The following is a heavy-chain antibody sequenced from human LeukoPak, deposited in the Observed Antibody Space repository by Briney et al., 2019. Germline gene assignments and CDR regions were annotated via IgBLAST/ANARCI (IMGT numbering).Heavy chain of an antibody. D-gene: IGHD3-3*01. CDR2: IHPNSGGT. Sequence: GASVKVSCKASGYTFTGYYMHWVRQAPGQGLEWMGWIHPNSGGTNYAQKFQGRVTMTRDTSISTAYMELSRLRSDDTAVYYCSRVNVGLRFLEWLFLDYWGQGTLVTVSS. CDR1: GYTFTGYY. J-gene: IGHJ4*02. V-gene: IGHV1-2*02. CDR3: SRVNVGLRFLEWLFLDY.